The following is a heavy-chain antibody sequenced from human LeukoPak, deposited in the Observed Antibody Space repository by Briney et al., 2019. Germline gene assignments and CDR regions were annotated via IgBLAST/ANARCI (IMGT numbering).Heavy chain of an antibody. Sequence: PSETLSLTCAVYGGSFSGYYWSWIRQPPGKGLEWIGEINHSGSTNYNPSLKSRVTISVDTSKNQFSLKLSSVTAADTAVYYCARDYDFWSGISDYWGQGTLVTVSS. V-gene: IGHV4-34*01. CDR1: GGSFSGYY. CDR2: INHSGST. D-gene: IGHD3-3*01. J-gene: IGHJ4*02. CDR3: ARDYDFWSGISDY.